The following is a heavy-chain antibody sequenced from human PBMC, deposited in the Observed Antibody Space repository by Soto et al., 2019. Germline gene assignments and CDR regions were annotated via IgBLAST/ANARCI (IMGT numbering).Heavy chain of an antibody. CDR2: IRNDGSNI. J-gene: IGHJ3*02. V-gene: IGHV3-33*01. CDR3: AREGYCSGGSCYARENDAFDI. Sequence: GGSLRLSCAASGFTFSSYGMHWVRQAPGKGLEWVAVIRNDGSNIYYADSVKGRFTISRDNAKNSLYLQMNSLRAEDTAVYYCAREGYCSGGSCYARENDAFDIWGQGTMVTVSS. D-gene: IGHD2-15*01. CDR1: GFTFSSYG.